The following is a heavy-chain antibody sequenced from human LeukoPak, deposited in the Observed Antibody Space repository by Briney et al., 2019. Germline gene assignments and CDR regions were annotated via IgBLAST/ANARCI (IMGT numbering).Heavy chain of an antibody. Sequence: KPGGSLRLSCAASGFTFTYAWMSWVGQATGKGREWVGRVKSETDGGTTAYGPPVKGRFTISRDDSKKTLFLQINTLKTEDTAIYYCTISGSHIDYWGQGTLVTVSS. CDR3: TISGSHIDY. D-gene: IGHD1-26*01. CDR1: GFTFTYAW. J-gene: IGHJ4*02. V-gene: IGHV3-15*01. CDR2: VKSETDGGTT.